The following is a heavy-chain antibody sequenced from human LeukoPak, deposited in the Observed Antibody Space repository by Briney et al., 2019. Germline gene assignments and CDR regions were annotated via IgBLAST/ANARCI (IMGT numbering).Heavy chain of an antibody. V-gene: IGHV4-59*01. CDR3: ARTSGSYFYYYGMDV. CDR2: IYYSGST. J-gene: IGHJ6*02. CDR1: GGSISSYY. Sequence: SETLSLTCTVSGGSISSYYWSWIRQPPGKGLEWIGYIYYSGSTNYNPSLKSRVTISVDTSKNQFSLKLSSVTAADTAVYYCARTSGSYFYYYGMDVWGQGTTVTVSS. D-gene: IGHD1-26*01.